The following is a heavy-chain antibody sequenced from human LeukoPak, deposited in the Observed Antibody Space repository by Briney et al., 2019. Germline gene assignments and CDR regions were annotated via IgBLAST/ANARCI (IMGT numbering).Heavy chain of an antibody. CDR2: FEPEEGEHGET. CDR3: ATDRLEIYALHI. V-gene: IGHV1-24*01. Sequence: GASVKVSCRVSGYSLSDLSIHWVRHVPGKGLEWMGGFEPEEGEHGETVYAQSFEGRLTLTEDTVRDTAYMELVSLTSEDTAVYYCATDRLEIYALHIWGQGTMVTVSS. D-gene: IGHD1-1*01. J-gene: IGHJ3*02. CDR1: GYSLSDLS.